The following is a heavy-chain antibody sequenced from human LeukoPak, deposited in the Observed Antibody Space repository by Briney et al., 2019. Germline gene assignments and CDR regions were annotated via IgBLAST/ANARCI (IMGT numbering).Heavy chain of an antibody. CDR1: GGSISSSNYY. CDR3: ASTRYCSGGSCYFGKGFDY. J-gene: IGHJ4*02. CDR2: VYYSGSA. V-gene: IGHV4-39*01. D-gene: IGHD2-15*01. Sequence: SETLSLTCTVSGGSISSSNYYWGWLRQPPGTGLEWIGSVYYSGSAYYNPSLKSRVTISVDTSKNQFSLKLNSVTAADTAMYYCASTRYCSGGSCYFGKGFDYWGQGTLVTVSS.